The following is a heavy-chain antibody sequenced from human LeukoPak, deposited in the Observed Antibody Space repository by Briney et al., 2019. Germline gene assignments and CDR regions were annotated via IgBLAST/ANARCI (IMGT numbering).Heavy chain of an antibody. CDR3: AKESLPHRGYYFDS. Sequence: GGSLRLSCAASGFTFSAYAMSWVRQAPGKGVEWVSAISEDGGARLYADSVRGRFTISRDNSENTVSLQVNSLRAGDTAVYFCAKESLPHRGYYFDSWGRGTLITVSS. V-gene: IGHV3-23*01. J-gene: IGHJ4*02. CDR2: ISEDGGAR. D-gene: IGHD3-22*01. CDR1: GFTFSAYA.